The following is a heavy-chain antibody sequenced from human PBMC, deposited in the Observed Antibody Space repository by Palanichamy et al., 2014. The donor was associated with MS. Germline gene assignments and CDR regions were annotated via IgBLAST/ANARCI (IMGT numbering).Heavy chain of an antibody. V-gene: IGHV3-48*02. J-gene: IGHJ4*02. CDR1: GFTFSNYN. D-gene: IGHD4-17*01. CDR2: TTSGSTI. CDR3: ARGRTWATAVTTPHFDY. Sequence: QLVEVWGRAWCSLGGPVRLSCAASGFTFSNYNMNWVRQAPGRGWSGFHITTSGSTIYYADSVKGRFTSSRDNAKNSLYLQMNRLRDEDTAVYYCARGRTWATAVTTPHFDYWGQGTLVTVSS.